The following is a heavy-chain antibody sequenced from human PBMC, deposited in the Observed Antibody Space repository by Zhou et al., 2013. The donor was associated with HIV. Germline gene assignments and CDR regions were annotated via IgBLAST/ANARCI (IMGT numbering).Heavy chain of an antibody. J-gene: IGHJ3*02. V-gene: IGHV3-30*02. CDR2: IQFAGNSK. D-gene: IGHD5-12*01. CDR1: GFTFNNYG. Sequence: VQLVESGGGVVQPGGSLRLSCAASGFTFNNYGMHWVRQAPGKGLEWAAFIQFAGNSKNYADSVMGRFTISRDNSKNTLYLQMNSLRAEDTAVYYCAKEPYSNNQGNAFDIWGQGAMVTVSS. CDR3: AKEPYSNNQGNAFDI.